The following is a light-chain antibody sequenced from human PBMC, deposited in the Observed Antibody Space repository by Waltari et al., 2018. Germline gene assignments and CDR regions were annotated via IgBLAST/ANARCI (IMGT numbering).Light chain of an antibody. V-gene: IGKV1-5*01. CDR1: QSISSW. Sequence: DIQMTQSPSTLSASVGDRVTITCRASQSISSWLAWYQQKPGKAPKLLIYDASSLESGVPSRFSGRGSGTEFTLTISSLQPDDFATYYCQQYNSYLTFGPGTKVDIK. J-gene: IGKJ3*01. CDR2: DAS. CDR3: QQYNSYLT.